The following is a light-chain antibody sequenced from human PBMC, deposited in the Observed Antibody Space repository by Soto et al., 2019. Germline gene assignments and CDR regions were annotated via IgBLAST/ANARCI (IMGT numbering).Light chain of an antibody. V-gene: IGLV2-23*02. CDR2: EVN. J-gene: IGLJ1*01. CDR3: CSSGGSPTYV. Sequence: QYVLTQPAAVSGAAGQSITISCTGASSNVGSYKLVSWYQQHPGKAPKLMIFEVNKRPSGVSNRFSGSKSGNTASLTISGLKVEDEADYYCCSSGGSPTYVFGTGTKVTVL. CDR1: SSNVGSYKL.